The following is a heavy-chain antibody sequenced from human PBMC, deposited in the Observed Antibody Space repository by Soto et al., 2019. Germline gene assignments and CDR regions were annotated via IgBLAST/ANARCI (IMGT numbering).Heavy chain of an antibody. D-gene: IGHD4-17*01. Sequence: PSETLSLTCTVSGGSISSYYRSWIRQPPGKGLEWIGYIYYSGSTNYNPSLKSRVTISVDTSKNQFSLKLSSVTAADTAVYYCARHWNGDRIFDYWGQGTLVTVSS. J-gene: IGHJ4*02. CDR2: IYYSGST. CDR1: GGSISSYY. CDR3: ARHWNGDRIFDY. V-gene: IGHV4-59*08.